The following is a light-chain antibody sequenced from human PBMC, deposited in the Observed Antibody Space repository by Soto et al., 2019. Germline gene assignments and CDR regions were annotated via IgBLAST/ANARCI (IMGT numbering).Light chain of an antibody. CDR1: QSVSSSY. CDR3: QQYGSSPPWFT. J-gene: IGKJ3*01. CDR2: GAS. Sequence: EIVLTQSPGTLSLSPGERATLSCRASQSVSSSYLAWYQQKPGQAPRLLLYGASSRATGIPDRFSGSGSGTDFTLTISRLEPEDFAVYYCQQYGSSPPWFTFGPGTKVDIK. V-gene: IGKV3-20*01.